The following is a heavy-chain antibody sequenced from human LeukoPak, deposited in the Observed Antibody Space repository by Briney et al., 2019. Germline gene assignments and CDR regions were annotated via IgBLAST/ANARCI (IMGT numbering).Heavy chain of an antibody. Sequence: GESLKISCKGSGYSFTSYWIGWVRQMPGKGLEWMGIIYPGDSDTRYSPSFQGQVTISADKSISTAYLQWSSLKASDTAMYYCARQPLIYCSSTSCYAAFDIWGQGTMVTVSS. CDR2: IYPGDSDT. D-gene: IGHD2-2*01. J-gene: IGHJ3*02. V-gene: IGHV5-51*01. CDR3: ARQPLIYCSSTSCYAAFDI. CDR1: GYSFTSYW.